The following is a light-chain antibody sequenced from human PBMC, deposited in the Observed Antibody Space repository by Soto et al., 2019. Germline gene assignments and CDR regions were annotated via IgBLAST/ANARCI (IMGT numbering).Light chain of an antibody. CDR3: QQYSTYPWT. CDR1: QTISTL. J-gene: IGKJ1*01. V-gene: IGKV1-5*03. CDR2: KAS. Sequence: DIQMTQSPSTLSASVGDRVTITCRASQTISTLLAWYQQRPGKAPNLLISKASSLESGVPSRFSCSGSGTEFTLTLSSLQPDDFATYFCQQYSTYPWTFGQGTKVEVK.